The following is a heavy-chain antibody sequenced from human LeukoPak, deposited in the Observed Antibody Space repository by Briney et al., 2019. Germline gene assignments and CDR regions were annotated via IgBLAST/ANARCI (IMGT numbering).Heavy chain of an antibody. CDR3: ARDVAVAGINSVLYYYGMDV. J-gene: IGHJ6*02. V-gene: IGHV1-2*02. D-gene: IGHD6-19*01. CDR1: GYTFTSYY. CDR2: INPNSGGT. Sequence: WASVKVSCKASGYTFTSYYMHWVRQAPGQGLEWMGWINPNSGGTNYAQKFQGRVTMTRDTSISTAYMELSRLRSDDTAVYYCARDVAVAGINSVLYYYGMDVWGQGTTVTVSS.